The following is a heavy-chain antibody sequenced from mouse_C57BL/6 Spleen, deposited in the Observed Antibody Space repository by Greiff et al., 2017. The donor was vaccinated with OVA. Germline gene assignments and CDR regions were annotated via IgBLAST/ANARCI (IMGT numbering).Heavy chain of an antibody. D-gene: IGHD1-1*01. CDR3: TIYGSSPYYAMDY. J-gene: IGHJ4*01. CDR2: ISSGGDYI. V-gene: IGHV5-9-1*02. CDR1: GFTFSSYA. Sequence: EVQRVESGEGLVKPGGSLKLSCAASGFTFSSYAMSWVRQTPEKRLEWVAYISSGGDYIYYADTVKGRFTISRDNARNTLYLQMSSLKSEDTAMYYCTIYGSSPYYAMDYWGQGTSVTVSS.